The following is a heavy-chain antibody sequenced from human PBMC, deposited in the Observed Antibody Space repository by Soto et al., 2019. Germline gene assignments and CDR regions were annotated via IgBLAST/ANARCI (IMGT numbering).Heavy chain of an antibody. CDR3: ARGLSYVRLDP. J-gene: IGHJ5*02. D-gene: IGHD3-16*01. CDR1: GGSIGTYY. Sequence: PSETLSLTCTVSGGSIGTYYWSWIRQPPGKGLEWIGNIFYTGSTNYNPSLKSRVTISLDTSKNQFSLRLSSVTAADTAVYYCARGLSYVRLDPWGQGTLVTVSS. CDR2: IFYTGST. V-gene: IGHV4-59*01.